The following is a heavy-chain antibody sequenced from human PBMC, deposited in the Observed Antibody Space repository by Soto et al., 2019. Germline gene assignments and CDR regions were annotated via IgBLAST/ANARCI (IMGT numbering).Heavy chain of an antibody. Sequence: ASVKASCKAPVYTFTSYTMHWLRQPPGQRHERMGWINAGNGNRKYSQKFQGRVTITRDTSASTAYMELSSLRSEDTAVYFCARDFSSSGWYEVYYWGQGTLVTVSS. J-gene: IGHJ4*02. CDR1: VYTFTSYT. V-gene: IGHV1-3*01. CDR2: INAGNGNR. D-gene: IGHD6-19*01. CDR3: ARDFSSSGWYEVYY.